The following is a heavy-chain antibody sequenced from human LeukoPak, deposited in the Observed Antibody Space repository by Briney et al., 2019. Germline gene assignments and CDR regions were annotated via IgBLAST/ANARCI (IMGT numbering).Heavy chain of an antibody. CDR3: ARGSYEYSWTYWYFDL. J-gene: IGHJ2*01. Sequence: SGGSLRLSCEGSGFTFSNYWMGWVRQAPGKGLEWVAVISYDGSNKYYADSVKGRFTISRDNSKNTLYLQMNSLRAEDTAVYYCARGSYEYSWTYWYFDLWGRGTLVTVSS. CDR1: GFTFSNYW. D-gene: IGHD5-12*01. CDR2: ISYDGSNK. V-gene: IGHV3-30-3*01.